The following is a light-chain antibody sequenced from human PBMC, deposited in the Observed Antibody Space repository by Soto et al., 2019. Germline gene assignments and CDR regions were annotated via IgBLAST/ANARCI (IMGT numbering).Light chain of an antibody. CDR1: QTISSW. CDR2: SAS. J-gene: IGKJ5*01. CDR3: QPSERTQN. V-gene: IGKV1-39*01. Sequence: LPITNSPRPPFGSVDEGATIICRASQTISSWLAWYQQKPGKAPKLLIYSASNLQSGVPSRLSGSESGTDFTLTISSLQPEDFAIYYCQPSERTQNFGQGTRLEIK.